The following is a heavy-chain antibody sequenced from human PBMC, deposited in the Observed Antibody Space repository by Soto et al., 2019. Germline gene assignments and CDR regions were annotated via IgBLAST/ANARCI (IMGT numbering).Heavy chain of an antibody. CDR1: GGSISSGGYS. D-gene: IGHD3-22*01. Sequence: PSETLSLTCAVSGGSISSGGYSWRWIRQPPGKGLEWIGYIYYSGSTYYNPSLKSRVTISVDTSKNQFSLKLSSVTAADTAVYYCPRGSYYYDSSGYYQYWGQGTLVPGSS. CDR2: IYYSGST. J-gene: IGHJ4*02. CDR3: PRGSYYYDSSGYYQY. V-gene: IGHV4-30-2*05.